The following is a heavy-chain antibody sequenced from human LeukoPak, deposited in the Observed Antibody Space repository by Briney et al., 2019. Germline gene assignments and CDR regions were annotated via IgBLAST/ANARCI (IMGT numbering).Heavy chain of an antibody. J-gene: IGHJ6*02. CDR2: IYSGGST. D-gene: IGHD3-3*02. CDR3: AAFSHKGV. CDR1: GFTVSNNY. Sequence: PGGSLRLSCAASGFTVSNNYMSWVRQAPGKGLEWVSLIYSGGSTYYADSVRGRFTISRDSSKNALYLQLNSLRAEDTAVYYCAAFSHKGVWGRGTTVTVSS. V-gene: IGHV3-66*01.